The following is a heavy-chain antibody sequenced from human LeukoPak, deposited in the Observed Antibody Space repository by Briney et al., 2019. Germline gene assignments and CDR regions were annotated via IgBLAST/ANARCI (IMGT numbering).Heavy chain of an antibody. Sequence: QPGGSLRLSCAVSGFTFSAYWMSWVRQAPGKGLEWVGNIKEDGTAKNYVISVRGRFTISRDNAKNSLYLQMNSLRGEDTAVYYCTRDSGYNAFDIWGQGTMVTVSS. V-gene: IGHV3-7*01. CDR2: IKEDGTAK. CDR1: GFTFSAYW. D-gene: IGHD5-12*01. CDR3: TRDSGYNAFDI. J-gene: IGHJ3*02.